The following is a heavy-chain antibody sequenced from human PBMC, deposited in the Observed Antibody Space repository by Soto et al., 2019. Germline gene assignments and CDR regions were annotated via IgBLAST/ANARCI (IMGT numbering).Heavy chain of an antibody. CDR3: ARDGGYYDSSGDYRYGMDV. V-gene: IGHV1-46*01. Sequence: GSSVNVPCKDSGYTFTSDYLHWVRPAPGQGLEWMGIINPSGGSTSYAQKFQGRVTMTRDTSTSTVYMELSSLRSEDTAVYYCARDGGYYDSSGDYRYGMDVWGQGTTVTVSS. J-gene: IGHJ6*02. CDR1: GYTFTSDY. CDR2: INPSGGST. D-gene: IGHD3-22*01.